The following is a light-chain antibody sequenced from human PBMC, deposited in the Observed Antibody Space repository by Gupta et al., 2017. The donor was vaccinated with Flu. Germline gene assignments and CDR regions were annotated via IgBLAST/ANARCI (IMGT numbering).Light chain of an antibody. J-gene: IGLJ2*01. CDR3: AAWDDSLSGVV. CDR1: NSNIGINY. V-gene: IGLV1-47*01. CDR2: RSN. Sequence: QPVLTQPPSASGTPGQRVTISCSGGNSNIGINYVYWYQQLPGAAPKLLVYRSNQRPSGVPDRFSGSKSGTSATLAISGLRSEDEADYYCAAWDDSLSGVVFGGGTKLTVL.